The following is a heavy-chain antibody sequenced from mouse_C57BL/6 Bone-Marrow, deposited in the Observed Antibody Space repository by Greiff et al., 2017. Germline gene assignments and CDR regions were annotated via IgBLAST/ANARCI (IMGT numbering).Heavy chain of an antibody. CDR3: ARSYGNYVGDY. J-gene: IGHJ2*01. Sequence: QVQLQQPGAELVKPGASVKLSCKASGYTFTSYWMQWVKQRPGQGLEWIGEIDPSDSYTNYNQKFKGKATLTVDTSSSTAYMQLSSLTSEDSAVYYFARSYGNYVGDYWGQGTTLTVSS. CDR1: GYTFTSYW. CDR2: IDPSDSYT. V-gene: IGHV1-50*01. D-gene: IGHD2-1*01.